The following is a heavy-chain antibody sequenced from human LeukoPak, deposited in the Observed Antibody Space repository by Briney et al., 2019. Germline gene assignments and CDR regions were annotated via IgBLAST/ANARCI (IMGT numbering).Heavy chain of an antibody. J-gene: IGHJ4*02. Sequence: PGGSLRLSCATSGFTFGYYEMNWVRQAPGKGLEWVSYISSSGSTIYYADSVKGRFTISRDNAKNSPYLQMNSLRAEDTAVYYCARGGSSPDYWGQGTLVTVSS. V-gene: IGHV3-48*03. CDR2: ISSSGSTI. CDR1: GFTFGYYE. CDR3: ARGGSSPDY. D-gene: IGHD2-2*01.